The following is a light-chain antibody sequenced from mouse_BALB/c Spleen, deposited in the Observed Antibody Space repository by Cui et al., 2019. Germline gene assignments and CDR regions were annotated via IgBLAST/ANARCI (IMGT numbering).Light chain of an antibody. Sequence: QIVLTQSPAFMSASPGEKVTMTCSASSSVSYMYWNQQKPGSSPRLLIYDTSNLASGVPVRFSGSGSGTSYSLTISRMEAEDAATYYCQQWSSYPRTFGGGTKLEIK. CDR1: SSVSY. J-gene: IGKJ1*01. CDR3: QQWSSYPRT. V-gene: IGKV4-55*01. CDR2: DTS.